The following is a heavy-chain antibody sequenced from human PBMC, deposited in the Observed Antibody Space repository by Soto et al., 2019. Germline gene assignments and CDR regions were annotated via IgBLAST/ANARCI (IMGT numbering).Heavy chain of an antibody. Sequence: GGSLRLSCAASGFTFSSYGMHWVRQAPGKGLEWVAVIWYDGGNKYYADSVKGRFTISRDNSKNTLYLQMNSLGAEDTAGDYCARSRPNWSYYYYGMDVWGQGTTVTVSS. CDR3: ARSRPNWSYYYYGMDV. CDR2: IWYDGGNK. J-gene: IGHJ6*02. CDR1: GFTFSSYG. V-gene: IGHV3-33*01. D-gene: IGHD1-1*01.